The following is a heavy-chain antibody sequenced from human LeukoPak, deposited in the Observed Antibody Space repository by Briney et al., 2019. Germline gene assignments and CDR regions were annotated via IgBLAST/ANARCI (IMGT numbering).Heavy chain of an antibody. J-gene: IGHJ4*02. CDR3: TLQHDKTLFDY. CDR1: GGSFSGYD. V-gene: IGHV4-34*01. CDR2: INHRGST. D-gene: IGHD6-13*01. Sequence: SETLFLTCAVDGGSFSGYDWIWIREPPGKGLEWIGEINHRGSTNYNPSLKSRVTISVDTSKNQFSLKLSSVTAADTAVYYCTLQHDKTLFDYWGQGTLVTVSS.